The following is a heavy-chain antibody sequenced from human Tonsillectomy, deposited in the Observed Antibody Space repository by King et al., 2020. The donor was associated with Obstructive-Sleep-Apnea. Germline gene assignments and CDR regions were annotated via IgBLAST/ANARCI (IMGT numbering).Heavy chain of an antibody. D-gene: IGHD1-26*01. J-gene: IGHJ4*02. CDR1: GGSISSDY. CDR3: ARQEWELLFFDY. Sequence: QLQESGPGLVKPSETLSLTCTVSGGSISSDYWSWIRQPPGKGLEWIGYIYYSVTTKYSPSLKSRVTISADTSKNQFSLNLSSVTAAGTAVYYCARQEWELLFFDYWGQGVLVTVSS. CDR2: IYYSVTT. V-gene: IGHV4-59*08.